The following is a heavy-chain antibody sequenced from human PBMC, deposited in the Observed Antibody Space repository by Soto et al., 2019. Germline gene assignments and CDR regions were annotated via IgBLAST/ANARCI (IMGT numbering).Heavy chain of an antibody. CDR3: ARGSMITFGGVIVRSPFDY. Sequence: GGSLRLSCAASGFTFSDYWMSWVRQAPGKGLEWVANIKQDGSEEYYVDSVKGRFTISRDKAKNSLYLQMNSLRAEDTAVYYCARGSMITFGGVIVRSPFDYWGQGTLVTVSS. CDR1: GFTFSDYW. CDR2: IKQDGSEE. D-gene: IGHD3-16*02. J-gene: IGHJ4*02. V-gene: IGHV3-7*01.